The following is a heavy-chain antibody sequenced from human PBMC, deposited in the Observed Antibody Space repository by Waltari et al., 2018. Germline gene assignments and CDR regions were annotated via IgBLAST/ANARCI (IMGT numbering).Heavy chain of an antibody. CDR3: ARAEGGVGGIADL. CDR1: GFTFSSYS. D-gene: IGHD6-13*01. V-gene: IGHV3-48*04. CDR2: ISSSSSTI. J-gene: IGHJ5*02. Sequence: EVQLVESGGGLVQPGGSLRLSCAASGFTFSSYSMNWVRQAPGKGLGWVSYISSSSSTIYYADSVKGRFTISRDNAKNSLYLQMNSLRAEDTAVYYCARAEGGVGGIADLWGQGTLVTVSS.